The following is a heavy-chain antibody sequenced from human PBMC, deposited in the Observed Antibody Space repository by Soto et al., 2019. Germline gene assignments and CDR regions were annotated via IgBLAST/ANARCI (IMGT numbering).Heavy chain of an antibody. J-gene: IGHJ5*02. CDR3: AREEGFCKSGTCPGWLDP. Sequence: ASVKVSCKTSGYTFTGYYVHWVRQAPGQSLEWMGWVNPINGATKVAPNFQGSVTLTRDTTIRTIYMELTNLGPNDTVMYYCAREEGFCKSGTCPGWLDPWGQGTLVTVSS. D-gene: IGHD2-15*01. CDR1: GYTFTGYY. CDR2: VNPINGAT. V-gene: IGHV1-2*02.